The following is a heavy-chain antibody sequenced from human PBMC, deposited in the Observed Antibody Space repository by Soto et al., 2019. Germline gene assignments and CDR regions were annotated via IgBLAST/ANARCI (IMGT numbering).Heavy chain of an antibody. CDR2: IIPIFGTA. V-gene: IGHV1-69*13. CDR1: GGTFSSYA. Sequence: ASVKVSCKASGGTFSSYAISWVRQAPGQGLEWMGGIIPIFGTANYAQKFQGRVTITADESTSTAYMELSSLRAEDTAAYYCAKWHTYYYDSRGFSGFDCWGRGTLVTVSS. D-gene: IGHD3-22*01. CDR3: AKWHTYYYDSRGFSGFDC. J-gene: IGHJ4*02.